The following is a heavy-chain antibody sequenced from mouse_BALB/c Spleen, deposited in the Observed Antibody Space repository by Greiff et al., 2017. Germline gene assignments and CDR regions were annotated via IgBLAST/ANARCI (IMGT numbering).Heavy chain of an antibody. CDR3: ARRTYGYDGGEYYFDY. V-gene: IGHV5-6-2*01. D-gene: IGHD2-2*01. CDR1: GFTFSSYY. J-gene: IGHJ2*01. CDR2: INSNGGST. Sequence: EVQVVESGGGLVKLGGSLKLSCAASGFTFSSYYMSWVRQTPEKRLELVAAINSNGGSTYYPDTVKGRFTISRDNAKNTLYLQMSSLKSEDTALYYCARRTYGYDGGEYYFDYWGQGTTLTVSS.